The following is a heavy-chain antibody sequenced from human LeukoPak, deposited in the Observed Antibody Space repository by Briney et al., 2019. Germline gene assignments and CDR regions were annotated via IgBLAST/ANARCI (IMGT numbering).Heavy chain of an antibody. J-gene: IGHJ4*02. CDR2: ISRMGFTT. CDR1: GSTLNSKA. CDR3: AKEQVPNDY. D-gene: IGHD2-2*01. V-gene: IGHV3-23*01. Sequence: GGSLRLSFAVSGSTLNSKAMCWVRQAPGKGLEWVSGISRMGFTTYYADSVEGRFTISRDTSKNTLYLEMNTLRPEDTAVYYWAKEQVPNDYWGGGTLVTVSS.